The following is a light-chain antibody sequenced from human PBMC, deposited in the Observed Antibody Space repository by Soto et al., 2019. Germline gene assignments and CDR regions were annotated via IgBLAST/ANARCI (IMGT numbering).Light chain of an antibody. CDR2: QDN. J-gene: IGLJ2*01. CDR1: NLGKKY. Sequence: YELTQPPSVSVSPGRTASITCSGDNLGKKYVSWYQQKPGQAPVVAIYQDNKRPSGIPERISGSNSGNTATLTIGGTQAVDEADYYCQAWDSSTVLFGGGTQLTVL. CDR3: QAWDSSTVL. V-gene: IGLV3-1*01.